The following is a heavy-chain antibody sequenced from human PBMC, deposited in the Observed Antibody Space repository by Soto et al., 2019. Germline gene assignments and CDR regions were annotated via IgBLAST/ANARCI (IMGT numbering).Heavy chain of an antibody. Sequence: KSSETLSLTCSVSGASVRSGDYYWSCIRQAPGKGLEWIGYIYNSGGSYYNPSLKGRLTISIDTSKNQFSLKLNSVTAADTAIYYCVGTGTTDDYWGRGTLVTV. D-gene: IGHD4-17*01. V-gene: IGHV4-30-4*01. CDR3: VGTGTTDDY. CDR1: GASVRSGDYY. CDR2: IYNSGGS. J-gene: IGHJ4*02.